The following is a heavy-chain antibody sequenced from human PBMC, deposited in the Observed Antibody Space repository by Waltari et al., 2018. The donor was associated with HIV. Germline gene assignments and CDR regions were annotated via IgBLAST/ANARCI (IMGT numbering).Heavy chain of an antibody. V-gene: IGHV4-61*02. CDR2: GYISGST. D-gene: IGHD3-9*01. Sequence: QVQLQESGPGLVKPSQTLSLTCTVSGGSITSGTYYWTWIRQPAGKALEWVGRGYISGSTNYNPSLRSRVTISVDPSKNQFSLNLTSVTAADTAVYYCARGLDILTAHHHWYLDLWGRGTLVTVSS. CDR1: GGSITSGTYY. CDR3: ARGLDILTAHHHWYLDL. J-gene: IGHJ2*01.